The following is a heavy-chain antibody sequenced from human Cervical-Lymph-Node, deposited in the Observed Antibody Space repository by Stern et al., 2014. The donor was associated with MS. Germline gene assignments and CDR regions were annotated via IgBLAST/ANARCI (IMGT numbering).Heavy chain of an antibody. CDR2: IWYDGNKK. D-gene: IGHD1-7*01. Sequence: VQLVESGGGVVQPGRSLRLSCAASGFTFSNYGMHWVRQAPGKGLEWLAVIWYDGNKKYYADSVKGRFTISRDNSKNPLFLQISSLTAEDTALYYCARGNWNYEGMGYWGQGTLVTVSS. CDR1: GFTFSNYG. V-gene: IGHV3-33*01. CDR3: ARGNWNYEGMGY. J-gene: IGHJ4*02.